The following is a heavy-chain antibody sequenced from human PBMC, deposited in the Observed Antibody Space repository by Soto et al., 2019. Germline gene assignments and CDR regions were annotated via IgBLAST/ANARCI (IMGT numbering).Heavy chain of an antibody. V-gene: IGHV4-61*03. CDR3: ARVPRRSAPGYYFDY. CDR1: GGSVSSGTYY. D-gene: IGHD2-15*01. Sequence: QVQLQESGPGLVKPSATLSLTCSVSGGSVSSGTYYWSWIRQPPGKGLEWIGYIFYSGSTNYNPSLKSRVTISVDTSKNHFSLKLSSVTAADTAVYYCARVPRRSAPGYYFDYWGQGTLVTVSS. CDR2: IFYSGST. J-gene: IGHJ4*02.